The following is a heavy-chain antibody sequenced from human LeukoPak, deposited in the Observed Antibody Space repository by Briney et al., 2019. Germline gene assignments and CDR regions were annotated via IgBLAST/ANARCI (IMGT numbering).Heavy chain of an antibody. CDR3: TREGILAGVDY. V-gene: IGHV3-7*01. Sequence: GGSLRLSCAASGFTFSSYWMSWVRQAPGKGLEWVANIRQDGSTMSYVDSVRGRFTISRDNAKNSLYLQMSSLGADDTAVYYCTREGILAGVDYWGQGTLVTVSS. CDR2: IRQDGSTM. CDR1: GFTFSSYW. D-gene: IGHD6-13*01. J-gene: IGHJ4*02.